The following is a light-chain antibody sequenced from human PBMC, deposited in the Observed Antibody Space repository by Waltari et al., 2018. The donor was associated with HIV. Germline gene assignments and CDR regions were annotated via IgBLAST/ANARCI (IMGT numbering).Light chain of an antibody. V-gene: IGLV1-44*01. CDR2: NNI. CDR1: NSNIGTNT. Sequence: QSVLTQPPSVSGTPGQRVTISCSGSNSNIGTNTLNWYQHLPGTAPKLLIYNNIQRPSGVPDRFSGSKSGTSASLAISGLQSEDEADYYCAAWDDSLNGRLFGGGTKLTVL. J-gene: IGLJ2*01. CDR3: AAWDDSLNGRL.